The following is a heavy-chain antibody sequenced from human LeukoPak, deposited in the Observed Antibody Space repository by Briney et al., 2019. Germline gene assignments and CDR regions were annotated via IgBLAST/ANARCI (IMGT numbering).Heavy chain of an antibody. CDR3: ASFGYSAYFDY. J-gene: IGHJ4*02. V-gene: IGHV4-34*01. CDR1: GGSFSGYS. Sequence: SETLSLTCAVYGGSFSGYSWSWIRQFPGKGLEWIGEINHGGRTNYNPSLKSRVSISVDMSNNQFSLRLNPVTAADTAVYYCASFGYSAYFDYWGQGTPIIVSS. D-gene: IGHD5-24*01. CDR2: INHGGRT.